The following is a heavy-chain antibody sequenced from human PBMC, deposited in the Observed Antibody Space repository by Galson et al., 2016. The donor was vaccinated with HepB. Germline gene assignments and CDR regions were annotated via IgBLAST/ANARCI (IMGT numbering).Heavy chain of an antibody. CDR3: AKKGRWHYAAPYYFDS. CDR1: GGSFSGYY. Sequence: ETLSLTCAVHGGSFSGYYWNWIRQPAGKGPEWIGEINHSGSTNYNPSLKGRVTISVDMSKNQFSLRLNSVTAADTADYYCAKKGRWHYAAPYYFDSWGQGTLVTVSS. D-gene: IGHD1-7*01. V-gene: IGHV4-34*01. J-gene: IGHJ4*02. CDR2: INHSGST.